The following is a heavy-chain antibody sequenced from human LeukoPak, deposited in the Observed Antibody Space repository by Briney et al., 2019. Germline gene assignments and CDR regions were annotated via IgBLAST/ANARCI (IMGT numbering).Heavy chain of an antibody. V-gene: IGHV3-23*01. CDR1: GFAFSTYT. CDR2: ISDSGGST. J-gene: IGHJ4*02. CDR3: ADVGQPYRGSYPY. D-gene: IGHD1-26*01. Sequence: GGSLRLSCAASGFAFSTYTMSWVRQAPGKGLDWVSTISDSGGSTYYADSVKGRFTISRDNSKNTLYLQMDSLRAEDTAVYYCADVGQPYRGSYPYWGQGTLVTVSS.